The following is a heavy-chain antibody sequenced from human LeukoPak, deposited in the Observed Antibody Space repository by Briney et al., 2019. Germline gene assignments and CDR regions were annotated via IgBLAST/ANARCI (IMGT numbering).Heavy chain of an antibody. J-gene: IGHJ5*02. D-gene: IGHD3-3*01. CDR1: GGSFSGYY. CDR3: AGGYYDFWSGYYARDWFDP. CDR2: INHSGST. V-gene: IGHV4-34*01. Sequence: SETLSLTCAVYGGSFSGYYWSWIRQPPGKGLEWIGEINHSGSTNYNPSLKSRVTISVDTSKNQFSLKLSSVTAADTAVYYCAGGYYDFWSGYYARDWFDPWGQGTLVTVSS.